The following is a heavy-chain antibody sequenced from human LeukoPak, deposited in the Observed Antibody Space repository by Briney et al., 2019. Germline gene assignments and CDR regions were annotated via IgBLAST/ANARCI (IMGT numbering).Heavy chain of an antibody. CDR3: AKGDCSGGSCYDDAFDI. Sequence: PGGSLRLSCAASGFTFSSYAMSWVRQAPGKGLEWVSAISGSGGSTYYADSVKGRFTISRDNSKNTLYLQMNSLRAGDTAVYYCAKGDCSGGSCYDDAFDIWGQGTMVTVSS. V-gene: IGHV3-23*01. J-gene: IGHJ3*02. D-gene: IGHD2-15*01. CDR2: ISGSGGST. CDR1: GFTFSSYA.